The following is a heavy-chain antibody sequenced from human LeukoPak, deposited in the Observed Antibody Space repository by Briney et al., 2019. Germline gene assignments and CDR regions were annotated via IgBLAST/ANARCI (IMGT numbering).Heavy chain of an antibody. V-gene: IGHV1-24*01. J-gene: IGHJ4*02. CDR1: GYTLTELS. Sequence: ASVKVSCKVSGYTLTELSMHWVRQTPGKGLEWMGGFDPEDGETIYAQKFQGRVTMTEDTSTDTAYMELSSLRSEDTAVYYCVLLPGCSSTSCSPDYWGQGTLVTVSS. D-gene: IGHD2-2*01. CDR3: VLLPGCSSTSCSPDY. CDR2: FDPEDGET.